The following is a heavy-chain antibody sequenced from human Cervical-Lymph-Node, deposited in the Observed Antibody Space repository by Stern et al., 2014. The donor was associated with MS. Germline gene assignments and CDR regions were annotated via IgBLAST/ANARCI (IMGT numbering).Heavy chain of an antibody. CDR1: GGTISNYI. V-gene: IGHV1-69*01. Sequence: QVQLVESGAEVKKPGSSVKVSCKASGGTISNYIIGWVRQAPGQGLEWMGGVIPMFGIASYAEKFQDRVTITADESTSTAYMDLSSLRSEDTAVYYCARATSDYIWGTYRFLDSWGQGTLVIVSS. CDR2: VIPMFGIA. CDR3: ARATSDYIWGTYRFLDS. D-gene: IGHD3-16*02. J-gene: IGHJ4*02.